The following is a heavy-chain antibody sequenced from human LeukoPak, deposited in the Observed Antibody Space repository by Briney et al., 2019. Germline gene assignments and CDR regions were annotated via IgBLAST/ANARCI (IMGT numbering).Heavy chain of an antibody. Sequence: ASVKVSCKASGYTFTDYYLHWVRQAPGQGLEWVGWINPNSGGTNYAQQFQGRVTMTRDTSISTAYTELSSLRSEDTAVYYCASGPRIAVAGTHWFDPWGQGTLVTVSS. CDR3: ASGPRIAVAGTHWFDP. J-gene: IGHJ5*02. CDR2: INPNSGGT. CDR1: GYTFTDYY. D-gene: IGHD6-19*01. V-gene: IGHV1-2*02.